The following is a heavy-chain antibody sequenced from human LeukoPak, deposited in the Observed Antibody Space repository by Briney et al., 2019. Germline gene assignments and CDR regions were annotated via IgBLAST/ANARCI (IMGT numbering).Heavy chain of an antibody. Sequence: SETLSLTCTVSGGSISSSNYYWGWIRQPPGKGLEWIGSIYYSGSTYYNPSLKSRVTISVDTSKNQFSLKLSSVTAADTAVYYCASLKRGYQPLAGFDYWGQGTLVTVSS. J-gene: IGHJ4*02. CDR2: IYYSGST. D-gene: IGHD2-2*01. CDR1: GGSISSSNYY. V-gene: IGHV4-39*01. CDR3: ASLKRGYQPLAGFDY.